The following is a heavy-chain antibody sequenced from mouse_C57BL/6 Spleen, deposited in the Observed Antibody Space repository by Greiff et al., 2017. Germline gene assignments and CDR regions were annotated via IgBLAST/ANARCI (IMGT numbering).Heavy chain of an antibody. J-gene: IGHJ3*01. D-gene: IGHD2-1*01. CDR3: ARRGYGNPAWFAY. Sequence: VQLQESGAELVKPGASVKISCKASGYAFRSYWMNWVKQRPGKGLEWIGQIYPGDGDTNYNGKFKGKATLTADKSSSTAYMQLSSLTSEDSAVYFCARRGYGNPAWFAYWGQGTLVTVSA. CDR2: IYPGDGDT. V-gene: IGHV1-80*01. CDR1: GYAFRSYW.